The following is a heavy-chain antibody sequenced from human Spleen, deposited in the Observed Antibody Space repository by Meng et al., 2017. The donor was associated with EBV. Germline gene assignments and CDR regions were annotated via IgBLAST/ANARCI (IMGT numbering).Heavy chain of an antibody. CDR2: IHHSGST. V-gene: IGHV4-4*02. CDR1: GGSISSSKW. D-gene: IGHD4-17*01. J-gene: IGHJ4*02. CDR3: ATTYGDDSHYFDY. Sequence: QVQMQESGPGLANPAGTLSSHCGVSGGSISSSKWWSWVRQPPGKGLEWIGEIHHSGSTNFNPSLKSRVTISVDKSKNQFSLKLSSVTAADTAVYYCATTYGDDSHYFDYWGQGTLVTVSS.